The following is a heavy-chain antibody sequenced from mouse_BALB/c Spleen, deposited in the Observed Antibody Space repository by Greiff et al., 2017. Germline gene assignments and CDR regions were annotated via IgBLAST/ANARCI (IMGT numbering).Heavy chain of an antibody. CDR1: GYSFTGYY. Sequence: EVQLQQSGPELVKPGASVKISCKASGYSFTGYYMHWVKQSHVKSLEWIGRINPYNGATSYNQNFKDKASLTVDKSSSTAYMELHSLTSEDSAVYYCASPYGSKDYYAMDYWGQGTSVTVSS. V-gene: IGHV1-26*01. CDR3: ASPYGSKDYYAMDY. CDR2: INPYNGAT. D-gene: IGHD1-1*01. J-gene: IGHJ4*01.